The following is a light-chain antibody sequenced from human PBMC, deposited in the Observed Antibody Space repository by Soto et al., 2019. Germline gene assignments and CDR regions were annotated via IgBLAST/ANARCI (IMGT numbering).Light chain of an antibody. J-gene: IGKJ2*01. Sequence: AIQLTQSPSSLSASVGDRVTITCRASQGISSALAWYQQKPGKAPKSLIYDASSLESGVPSRFSGSGSGTDFTLTISGPQPEDFATYYCQQFNNYPTFGQGTKLEIK. CDR1: QGISSA. CDR2: DAS. CDR3: QQFNNYPT. V-gene: IGKV1D-13*01.